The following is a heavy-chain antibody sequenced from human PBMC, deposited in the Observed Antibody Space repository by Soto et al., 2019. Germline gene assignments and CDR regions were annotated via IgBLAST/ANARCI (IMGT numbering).Heavy chain of an antibody. J-gene: IGHJ6*03. Sequence: GGSLRLSCAASGFTFSSYAMSWVRQAPGKGLEWVSAISGSGGSTYYADSVKGRFTISRDNSKNTLYLQMNSLRAEDTAVYYCAKRPGFHGYYYYYMDVWGKGTTVTVSS. CDR2: ISGSGGST. CDR3: AKRPGFHGYYYYYMDV. V-gene: IGHV3-23*01. CDR1: GFTFSSYA.